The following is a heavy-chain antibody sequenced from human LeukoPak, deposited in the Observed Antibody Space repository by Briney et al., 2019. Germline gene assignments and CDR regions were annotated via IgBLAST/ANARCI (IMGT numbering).Heavy chain of an antibody. CDR1: GFTFSDYY. Sequence: GGSLRLSCAASGFTFSDYYMSWIRQAPGKGLEWVSYISSSGSTIYYADSVKGRFTISRDNSKNALYLQMNSLRAEDTAVYYCARSYYDSSGYYYDDYYYMDVWGKGTTVTVSS. CDR2: ISSSGSTI. V-gene: IGHV3-11*04. D-gene: IGHD3-22*01. J-gene: IGHJ6*03. CDR3: ARSYYDSSGYYYDDYYYMDV.